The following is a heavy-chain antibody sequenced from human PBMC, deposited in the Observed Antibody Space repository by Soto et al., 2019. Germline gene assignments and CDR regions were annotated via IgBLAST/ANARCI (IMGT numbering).Heavy chain of an antibody. Sequence: SETLSLTCTVSGGSISSSPYYWGWIRQPPGKGLEWIGNIYYNGNTFYNPSLKSRVTISVDTSKNQFSLKLSSVTAADTAVYYCARLRPRDYDDAFDIWGQGTMVTVSS. CDR1: GGSISSSPYY. V-gene: IGHV4-39*01. D-gene: IGHD4-17*01. CDR2: IYYNGNT. CDR3: ARLRPRDYDDAFDI. J-gene: IGHJ3*02.